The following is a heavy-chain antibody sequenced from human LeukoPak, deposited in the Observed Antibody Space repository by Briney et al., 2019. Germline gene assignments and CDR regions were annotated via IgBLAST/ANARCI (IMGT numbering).Heavy chain of an antibody. D-gene: IGHD1-26*01. Sequence: SQTLSLTCTVSGGSISSGGYYWSWLRQHPGKGLEWIVYIYYSGSTYYHPSLKSRLTISVDTSKNLFSLNLSSVSAADTAVYYCGRDRSYSGSYYDYWGQGTLVTVSS. CDR3: GRDRSYSGSYYDY. CDR1: GGSISSGGYY. CDR2: IYYSGST. J-gene: IGHJ4*02. V-gene: IGHV4-31*03.